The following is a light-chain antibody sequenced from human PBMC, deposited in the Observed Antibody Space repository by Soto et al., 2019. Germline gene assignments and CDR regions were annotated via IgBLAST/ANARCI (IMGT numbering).Light chain of an antibody. CDR2: ENN. CDR3: GTWDSSLRGVF. V-gene: IGLV1-51*02. Sequence: QSVLTQPPSVSAAPGQKVTISCSGSSSNIGNNYVSWYQQLPGTAPKLLIYENNKRPSGIPDRFSGSKSGTSATLGVTGLQTGAEADYYCGTWDSSLRGVFFGGGTKPPVL. J-gene: IGLJ2*01. CDR1: SSNIGNNY.